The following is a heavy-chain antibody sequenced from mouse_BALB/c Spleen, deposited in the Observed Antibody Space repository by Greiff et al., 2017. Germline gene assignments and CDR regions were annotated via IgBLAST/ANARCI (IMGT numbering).Heavy chain of an antibody. CDR3: ARRQSYFDV. D-gene: IGHD6-1*01. J-gene: IGHJ1*01. Sequence: EVQLVESGGGLVKPGGSLKLSCAASGFAFSSYDMSWVRQTPEKRLEWVAYISSGGGSTYYPDTVKGRFTISRDNAKNTLYLQMSSLKSEDTAMYYCARRQSYFDVWGAGTTVTVSS. CDR1: GFAFSSYD. V-gene: IGHV5-12-1*01. CDR2: ISSGGGST.